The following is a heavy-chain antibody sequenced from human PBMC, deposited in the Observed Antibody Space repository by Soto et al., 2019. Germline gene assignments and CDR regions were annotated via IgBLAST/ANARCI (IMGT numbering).Heavy chain of an antibody. D-gene: IGHD3-3*01. Sequence: GASVKVSCKASGYTFTSYYIHWMRQVPGQGPGWMGIINPLSGNTTYAQQFQGRVVMTRDTSTNTVYMELSSLRSEDTAVYYCARENRGYDGAHFDYWGQGTLVTVSS. CDR3: ARENRGYDGAHFDY. CDR2: INPLSGNT. V-gene: IGHV1-46*01. J-gene: IGHJ4*02. CDR1: GYTFTSYY.